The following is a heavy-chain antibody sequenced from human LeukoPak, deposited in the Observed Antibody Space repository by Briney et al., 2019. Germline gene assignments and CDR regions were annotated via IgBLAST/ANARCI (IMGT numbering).Heavy chain of an antibody. Sequence: GRSLRLSCTASGFAFNNYAMHWVRQAPGKGLEWVSVISHTGSNAYYADSVKGRFTISRDNSKNTLYLQMNSLRAEDTAVYYCARGGFITIFGVVTPFDLWGRGTLATVSS. D-gene: IGHD3-3*01. CDR2: ISHTGSNA. CDR3: ARGGFITIFGVVTPFDL. V-gene: IGHV3-30*04. J-gene: IGHJ2*01. CDR1: GFAFNNYA.